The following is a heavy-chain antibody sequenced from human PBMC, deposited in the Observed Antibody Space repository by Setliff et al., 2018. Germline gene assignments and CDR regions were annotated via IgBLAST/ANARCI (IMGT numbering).Heavy chain of an antibody. CDR3: ARHKSNGSGSYPSLYMDV. J-gene: IGHJ6*03. CDR2: IYTSGTT. Sequence: SETLSLTCTVSDGSITSHYWSWIRQPPGKGLEWIGYIYTSGTTKYNPSLKSRVTISFNTSKNQISLNLSSVTPADTAVYYCARHKSNGSGSYPSLYMDVWGKGIMVTVSS. CDR1: DGSITSHY. D-gene: IGHD3-10*01. V-gene: IGHV4-59*11.